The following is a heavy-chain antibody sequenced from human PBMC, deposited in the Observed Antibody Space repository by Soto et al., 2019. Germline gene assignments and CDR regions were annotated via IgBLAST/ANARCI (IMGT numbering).Heavy chain of an antibody. CDR1: GGSISSYY. V-gene: IGHV4-59*01. J-gene: IGHJ4*02. D-gene: IGHD3-22*01. CDR3: ARGTSYYYDSSGYWFFDY. CDR2: IYYSGST. Sequence: SLTCTVSGGSISSYYWSWIRQPPGKGLEWIGYIYYSGSTNYNPSLKSRVTISVDTSKNQFSLKLSSVTAADTAVYYCARGTSYYYDSSGYWFFDYWGQGTLVTVS.